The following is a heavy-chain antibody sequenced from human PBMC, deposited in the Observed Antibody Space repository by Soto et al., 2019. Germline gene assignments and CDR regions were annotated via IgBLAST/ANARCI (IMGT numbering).Heavy chain of an antibody. Sequence: SETLSLTCTVSGGSISSSIYYWGWIRQHPGKGLEWIGIVYYSGSTYYNPSLKSRVTISVDTSKNQFSLKLSSVTAADTAVYYCARSVFPWGQGTLVTVSS. J-gene: IGHJ5*02. CDR3: ARSVFP. V-gene: IGHV4-39*07. CDR1: GGSISSSIYY. CDR2: VYYSGST.